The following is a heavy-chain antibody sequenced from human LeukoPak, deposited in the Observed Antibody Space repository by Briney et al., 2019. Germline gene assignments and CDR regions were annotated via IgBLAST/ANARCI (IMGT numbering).Heavy chain of an antibody. Sequence: GGSLRLSCAASGYTFCNYGMHWVRKAPGKGLEWVAGISYDGSKKYYADSVKGRFTISRDNSENTLFLQMDSPRAADTAEYFCAKYRARAVAGNGEVFDYWGQGTLVTVSS. J-gene: IGHJ4*02. CDR3: AKYRARAVAGNGEVFDY. V-gene: IGHV3-30*18. CDR1: GYTFCNYG. D-gene: IGHD6-19*01. CDR2: ISYDGSKK.